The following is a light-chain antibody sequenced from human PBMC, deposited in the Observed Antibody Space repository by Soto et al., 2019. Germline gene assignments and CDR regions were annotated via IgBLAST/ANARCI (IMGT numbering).Light chain of an antibody. CDR1: QSVSSS. Sequence: EIVLTQSPATLSLSPGETATLSCRASQSVSSSLAWYQQKPGQTPRLLIYDASNRATGIPARFSGSGSGTDFTLTVSSLEPEDFADYYCQQRSSWPLTFGGGNKVEIK. V-gene: IGKV3-11*01. CDR2: DAS. J-gene: IGKJ4*01. CDR3: QQRSSWPLT.